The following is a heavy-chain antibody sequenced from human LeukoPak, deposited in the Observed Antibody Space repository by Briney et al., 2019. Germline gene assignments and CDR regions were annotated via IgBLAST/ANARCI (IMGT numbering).Heavy chain of an antibody. CDR3: ARHSSYHPWDV. J-gene: IGHJ6*04. D-gene: IGHD6-6*01. CDR2: IYYSGST. V-gene: IGHV4-38-2*01. Sequence: SETLSLTCAVSGYSISSGYYWGWIRQLPGKGLEWIGSIYYSGSTYYNPSLKSRVTISVDTSKNQFSLKLSSVTAADTAVYYCARHSSYHPWDVWGKGTTVTVSS. CDR1: GYSISSGYY.